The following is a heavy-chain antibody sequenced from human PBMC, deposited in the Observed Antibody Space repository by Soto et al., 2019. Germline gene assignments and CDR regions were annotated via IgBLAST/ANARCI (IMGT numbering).Heavy chain of an antibody. CDR2: IHHSGST. CDR3: ARDGGVYGFDY. CDR1: GGSFDGYY. V-gene: IGHV4-34*01. J-gene: IGHJ4*02. Sequence: PSETLSLTCALYGGSFDGYYWSWIRQSPGKGLEWIGEIHHSGSTKYNPSLKSRVSLSVDTSTKQFSLKMNSLRAEDTAFYYCARDGGVYGFDYWGQGTLVTVSS. D-gene: IGHD4-17*01.